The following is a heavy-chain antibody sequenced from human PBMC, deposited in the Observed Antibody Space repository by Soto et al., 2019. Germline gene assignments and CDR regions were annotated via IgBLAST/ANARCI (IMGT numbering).Heavy chain of an antibody. CDR2: IYSGGST. J-gene: IGHJ2*01. D-gene: IGHD6-13*01. V-gene: IGHV3-53*01. CDR1: GFSVSSSH. CDR3: ARTIAAAGGRRYFDL. Sequence: PGGSLRLSCAVSGFSVSSSHMNWVRQAPGKGLEWVSVIYSGGSTNYADSVKGRFTISRDNAKNSLYLQMNSLRAEDTAVYYCARTIAAAGGRRYFDLWGRGTLVTVSS.